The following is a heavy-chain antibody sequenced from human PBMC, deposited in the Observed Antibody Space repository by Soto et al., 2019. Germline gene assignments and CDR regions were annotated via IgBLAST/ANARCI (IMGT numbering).Heavy chain of an antibody. D-gene: IGHD4-17*01. J-gene: IGHJ2*01. V-gene: IGHV3-23*01. CDR3: FFQCYGDHRDLHAFPARRSSDL. CDR1: GYAFSSFA. Sequence: AASGYAFSSFAMSWARQASGKGLDWVSAISGSGGSTYSADSVKGRFTISRDNSKNTLYLQMSSLRAEDTAVYYFFFQCYGDHRDLHAFPARRSSDL. CDR2: ISGSGGST.